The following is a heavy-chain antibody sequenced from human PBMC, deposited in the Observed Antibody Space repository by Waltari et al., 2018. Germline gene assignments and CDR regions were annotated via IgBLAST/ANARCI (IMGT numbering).Heavy chain of an antibody. V-gene: IGHV4-59*01. D-gene: IGHD2-15*01. Sequence: VQLQESGPRLVQCQETLSRTCLATGGSRRPYSWNETRPPPGKALEYIGYIYYSGSTNYNPSLKSRVTISVDTSKNQFYLNLSYVTTADTAVYYCVYSRWSILGSGAFDVWGPGTMVTVSS. J-gene: IGHJ3*01. CDR2: IYYSGST. CDR1: GGSRRPYS. CDR3: VYSRWSILGSGAFDV.